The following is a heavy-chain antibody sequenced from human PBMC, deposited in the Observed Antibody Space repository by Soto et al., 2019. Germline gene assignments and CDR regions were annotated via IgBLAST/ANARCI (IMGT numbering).Heavy chain of an antibody. D-gene: IGHD1-1*01. Sequence: QVQLQESGPGLVKPSQTLSLTCTVSCGSISSGGYYWRWIRQHPGKGLEWIGYFYYSGTTNYNPSLKSRVTISVDTSKNPRSLKLSSVTAADTAVYYCARGGVFWNLAYWGQGTLVTGS. CDR2: FYYSGTT. CDR1: CGSISSGGYY. CDR3: ARGGVFWNLAY. J-gene: IGHJ4*02. V-gene: IGHV4-31*03.